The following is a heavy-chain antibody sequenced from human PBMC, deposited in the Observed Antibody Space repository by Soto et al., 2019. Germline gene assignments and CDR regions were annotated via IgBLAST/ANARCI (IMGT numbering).Heavy chain of an antibody. J-gene: IGHJ6*02. D-gene: IGHD5-12*01. CDR1: GGSINSYY. V-gene: IGHV4-59*01. CDR2: ISYSGSP. Sequence: SETLSLTCAVSGGSINSYYWSWIRQPPGKGLEWIGYISYSGSPNYNPTHKSRVNISVDTSKNQISLKLSSVTAADTAVYYCARQMRGATISIYYYGMDVWGQGTTVTVSS. CDR3: ARQMRGATISIYYYGMDV.